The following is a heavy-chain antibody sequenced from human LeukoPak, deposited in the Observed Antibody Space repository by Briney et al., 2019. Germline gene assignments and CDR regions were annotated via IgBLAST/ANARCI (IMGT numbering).Heavy chain of an antibody. CDR1: GGSFSGYY. CDR2: INHSGST. V-gene: IGHV4-34*01. Sequence: SETLSLTCAVYGGSFSGYYWSWIRQPPGKGLEWIGEINHSGSTNYNPSLKSRVTISVDTSKNQFSLKLSSVTAADTAVYYCARVSGYGWESFYDYWGQGTLVTVSS. D-gene: IGHD3-22*01. CDR3: ARVSGYGWESFYDY. J-gene: IGHJ4*02.